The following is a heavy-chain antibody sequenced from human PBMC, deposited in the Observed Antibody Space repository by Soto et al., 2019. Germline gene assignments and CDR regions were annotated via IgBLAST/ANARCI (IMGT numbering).Heavy chain of an antibody. CDR3: ARGYTVFGEVNRYHFDY. J-gene: IGHJ4*02. D-gene: IGHD3-3*01. Sequence: GGSLRLSCAASGFIFNDYAIHWVRQAPGKGLEWVSGISWNSGGIDYADSVKGRLTISREHAKNSLHLQMNSLRADDTAVYYCARGYTVFGEVNRYHFDYWGQGIQVT. CDR1: GFIFNDYA. V-gene: IGHV3-9*01. CDR2: ISWNSGGI.